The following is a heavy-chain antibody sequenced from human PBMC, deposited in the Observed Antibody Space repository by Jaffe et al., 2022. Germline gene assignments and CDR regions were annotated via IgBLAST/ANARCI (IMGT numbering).Heavy chain of an antibody. CDR1: GYSFTTYW. J-gene: IGHJ5*02. V-gene: IGHV5-51*03. CDR3: VRPSSARLDP. Sequence: EVLLVQSGAEVKKPGESLKISCKGSGYSFTTYWIAWVRQMPGKGLEWMGLIYPGDSDTRYSPSFQGQVTISADKSISTAYLQWSSLKASDTAIYYCVRPSSARLDPWGQGTLVTVSS. CDR2: IYPGDSDT.